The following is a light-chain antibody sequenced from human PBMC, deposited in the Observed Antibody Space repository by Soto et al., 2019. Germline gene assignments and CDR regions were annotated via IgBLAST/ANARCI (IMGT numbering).Light chain of an antibody. CDR1: QRVSTY. Sequence: GLKLSPATLSLYKKERATRFRRASQRVSTYLTWYQQKPGQAPRLLIYDASNRATGIPARFSGSGSGTDFTLTISSLQSEDFAVYCCQQYDNWPLTSG. V-gene: IGKV3D-15*01. CDR3: QQYDNWPLT. CDR2: DAS. J-gene: IGKJ4*01.